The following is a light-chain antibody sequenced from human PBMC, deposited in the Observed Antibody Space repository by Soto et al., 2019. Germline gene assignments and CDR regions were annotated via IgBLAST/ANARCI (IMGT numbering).Light chain of an antibody. J-gene: IGKJ1*01. Sequence: EVVLTQPPVTLSLSPGDTATLSCRASQSISSSYLAWYQQKPGQAPRLLIYGTFHRATGIPDRFSGDGSGTEFTLTVNRLEPEDFAVYFCQQCGLSPRTFGQGTKVEV. CDR3: QQCGLSPRT. CDR2: GTF. CDR1: QSISSSY. V-gene: IGKV3-20*01.